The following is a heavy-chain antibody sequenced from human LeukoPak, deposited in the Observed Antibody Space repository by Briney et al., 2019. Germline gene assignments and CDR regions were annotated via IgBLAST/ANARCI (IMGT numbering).Heavy chain of an antibody. Sequence: PSETLSLTCAVYGGSFSGYYWSWIRQPPGKGLEWIGEINHSGSTNYNPSLKSRVTISVDTSKNPFSLKLSSVTAADTAVYYCARGGGYNWFDPWGQGTLVTVSS. D-gene: IGHD4-23*01. J-gene: IGHJ5*02. CDR3: ARGGGYNWFDP. V-gene: IGHV4-34*01. CDR1: GGSFSGYY. CDR2: INHSGST.